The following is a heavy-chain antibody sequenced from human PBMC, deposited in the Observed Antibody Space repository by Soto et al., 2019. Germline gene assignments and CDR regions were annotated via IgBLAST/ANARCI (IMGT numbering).Heavy chain of an antibody. D-gene: IGHD2-15*01. J-gene: IGHJ6*03. Sequence: SETLSLTCAVYGGSFSGYDWSWIRQPPGKGLEWIGEINHSGSTNYNPSLKSRVTISVDTSKNQFSLKLSSVTAADTAVYSCARYSPHPLPSALNAHLHSYYYMDVCGKGTTVTVSS. V-gene: IGHV4-34*01. CDR3: ARYSPHPLPSALNAHLHSYYYMDV. CDR2: INHSGST. CDR1: GGSFSGYD.